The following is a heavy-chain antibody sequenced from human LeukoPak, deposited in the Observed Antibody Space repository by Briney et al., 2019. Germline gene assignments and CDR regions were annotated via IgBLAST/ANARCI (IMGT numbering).Heavy chain of an antibody. D-gene: IGHD4-17*01. Sequence: SETLSLTCTVSGGSISSSSYYWGWIRQPPGKGLEWIGSIYYSGSTYYNPSLKSRVTISVDTSKNQFSLKLSSVTAADTAVYYCARKYNGDSDYYYYYMDVWGKGTTVTVSS. CDR3: ARKYNGDSDYYYYYMDV. J-gene: IGHJ6*03. V-gene: IGHV4-39*01. CDR1: GGSISSSSYY. CDR2: IYYSGST.